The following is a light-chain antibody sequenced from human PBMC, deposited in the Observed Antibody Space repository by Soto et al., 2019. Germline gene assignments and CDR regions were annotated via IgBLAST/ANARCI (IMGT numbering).Light chain of an antibody. CDR1: RSVLYSSNNMNY. CDR2: WAS. Sequence: EIVMTQSPDALAVSLGERATINCKSSRSVLYSSNNMNYLAWYQQKPGQPPKLLIYWASTRESGVPDRFSGSGPATDFILTISSLQAEDVAVYYCQQYFGAPLTFGGGTKVEIK. CDR3: QQYFGAPLT. V-gene: IGKV4-1*01. J-gene: IGKJ4*01.